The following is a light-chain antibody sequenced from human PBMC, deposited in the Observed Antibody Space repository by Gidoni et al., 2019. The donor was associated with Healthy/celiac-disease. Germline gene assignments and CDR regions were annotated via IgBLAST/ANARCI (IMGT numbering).Light chain of an antibody. J-gene: IGKJ3*01. Sequence: AIRLTPSPVSLSASVGDTVTITCWASQSISSYLAWYQQKPAKAPQLFIYYASSLQSGVPSRFSGSGSATDYTLPISSLQPEDFATSYCQQYYSTPPFTFGPGTKVDIK. CDR3: QQYYSTPPFT. CDR1: QSISSY. CDR2: YAS. V-gene: IGKV1D-43*01.